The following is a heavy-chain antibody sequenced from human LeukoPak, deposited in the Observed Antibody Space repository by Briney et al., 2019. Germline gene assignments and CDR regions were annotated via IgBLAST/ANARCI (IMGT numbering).Heavy chain of an antibody. CDR1: GGSISSSSYY. CDR3: ARGRYGGVYDILTGYYHNWFDP. D-gene: IGHD3-9*01. J-gene: IGHJ5*02. V-gene: IGHV4-39*07. CDR2: INHSGST. Sequence: SETLSLTCTVSGGSISSSSYYWSWIRQPPGKGLEWIGEINHSGSTNYNPSLKSRVTISVDTSKNQFSLKLSSVTAADTAVYYCARGRYGGVYDILTGYYHNWFDPWGQGTLVTVSS.